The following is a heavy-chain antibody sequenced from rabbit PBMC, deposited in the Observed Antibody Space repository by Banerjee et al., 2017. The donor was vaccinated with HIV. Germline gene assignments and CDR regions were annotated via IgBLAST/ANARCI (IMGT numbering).Heavy chain of an antibody. CDR3: ARSTSGYDIGDL. J-gene: IGHJ4*01. V-gene: IGHV1S40*01. D-gene: IGHD1-1*01. Sequence: QSLEESGGDLVKPGASLTLTCTASGFSFSNNYWICWVRQAPGKGLELIACIATSSGSTVYASWAKGRFTISKTSSTTVTLQMTSLTAADTATYFCARSTSGYDIGDLWGPGTLVTV. CDR2: IATSSGST. CDR1: GFSFSNNYW.